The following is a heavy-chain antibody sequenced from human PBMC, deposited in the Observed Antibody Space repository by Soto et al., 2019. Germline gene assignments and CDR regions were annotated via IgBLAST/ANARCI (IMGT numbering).Heavy chain of an antibody. V-gene: IGHV3-74*01. CDR3: TTVVEY. J-gene: IGHJ4*02. D-gene: IGHD2-15*01. CDR1: GFTFTNYW. Sequence: EVQLVQSGGGSVQPGGSLRLSCAASGFTFTNYWMHWVRQVPGKGLVWVSRIAGVGTGTSYSDSVRGRFTISRDNAENMLYLQMNSLRAEDTAVYYCTTVVEYWGQGPLVTVSS. CDR2: IAGVGTGT.